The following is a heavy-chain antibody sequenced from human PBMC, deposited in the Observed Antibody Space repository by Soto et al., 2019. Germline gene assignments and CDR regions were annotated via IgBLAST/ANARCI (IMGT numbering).Heavy chain of an antibody. V-gene: IGHV3-33*01. J-gene: IGHJ3*02. CDR2: VWYDGSNK. CDR1: GFTFSSYG. CDR3: ARAQGWFGELPDAFDI. D-gene: IGHD3-10*01. Sequence: GGSLRLSCAASGFTFSSYGMHWVRQAPGKGLEWVAVVWYDGSNKYYADSVKGRFTISRDNSKNTLYLQMNSLRAEDTAVYYCARAQGWFGELPDAFDIWGQGTMVTVS.